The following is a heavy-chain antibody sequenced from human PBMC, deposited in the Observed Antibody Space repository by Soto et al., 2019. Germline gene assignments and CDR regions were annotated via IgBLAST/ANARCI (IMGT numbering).Heavy chain of an antibody. CDR2: ISSSSSTI. V-gene: IGHV3-48*02. CDR3: ARDRETDDRITIFGVVIPTYYFDY. J-gene: IGHJ4*02. D-gene: IGHD3-3*01. Sequence: GGSLRLSCAASGFTFSSYSMNWVRQAPGKGLEWVSYISSSSSTIYYADSVKGRFTISRDNAKNSLYLQMNSLRDEDTAVYYCARDRETDDRITIFGVVIPTYYFDYWGQGTLVTVSS. CDR1: GFTFSSYS.